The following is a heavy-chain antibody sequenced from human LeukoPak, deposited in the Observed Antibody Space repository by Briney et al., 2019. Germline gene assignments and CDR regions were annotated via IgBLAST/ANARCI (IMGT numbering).Heavy chain of an antibody. CDR2: IYTSGST. J-gene: IGHJ5*02. Sequence: SQTLSLTCTVSGGSISSGSYYWSWIRQPAGKGLEWIGRIYTSGSTNYNPSLKSRVTISVDTSKNQFSLKLSSVTAVDTAVYYCARDRTLPHYDILTGYPNWFDPWGQGTLVTVSS. CDR3: ARDRTLPHYDILTGYPNWFDP. D-gene: IGHD3-9*01. V-gene: IGHV4-61*02. CDR1: GGSISSGSYY.